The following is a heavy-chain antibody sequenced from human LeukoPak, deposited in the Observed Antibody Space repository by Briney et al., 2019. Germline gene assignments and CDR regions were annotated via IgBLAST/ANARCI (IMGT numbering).Heavy chain of an antibody. Sequence: GRSLRLSCAASGFTFSTYGMHWVRQAPGKGLEGVAVIWYDGGNKYYSDSVKGRFTISRDNSKNTVSLQMNSLRAEDTAVYYCARGKYSPDYWGQGTVVTVSS. D-gene: IGHD2-15*01. J-gene: IGHJ4*02. V-gene: IGHV3-33*01. CDR2: IWYDGGNK. CDR3: ARGKYSPDY. CDR1: GFTFSTYG.